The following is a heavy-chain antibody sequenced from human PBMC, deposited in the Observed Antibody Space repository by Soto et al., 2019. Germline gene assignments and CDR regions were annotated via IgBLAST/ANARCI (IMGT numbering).Heavy chain of an antibody. D-gene: IGHD3-10*01. CDR2: INQYGSEK. Sequence: GGSLRLSCTVSELSFGSSWMSWVRQTPGKGLEWAANINQYGSEKYYVDSVKGRFSISRDNAKNSLYLQMTSLRVEDTAVYYCVRSYLSRGEVDWPDPWGQGTLVTAPQ. V-gene: IGHV3-7*03. CDR1: ELSFGSSW. CDR3: VRSYLSRGEVDWPDP. J-gene: IGHJ5*02.